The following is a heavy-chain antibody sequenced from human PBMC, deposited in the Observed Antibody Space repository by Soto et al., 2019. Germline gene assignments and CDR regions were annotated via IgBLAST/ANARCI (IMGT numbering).Heavy chain of an antibody. CDR1: GGSISSYY. Sequence: SETLSLTCTVSGGSISSYYWSWIRQPPGKGLEWIGYIYYSGSTNYNPSLKSRVTISVDTSKNQFSLKLSSVTAADTAVYYCARANDYYGSGSYSKAYYYYYYMDVWGKGTTVTVSS. CDR3: ARANDYYGSGSYSKAYYYYYYMDV. D-gene: IGHD3-10*01. V-gene: IGHV4-59*01. CDR2: IYYSGST. J-gene: IGHJ6*03.